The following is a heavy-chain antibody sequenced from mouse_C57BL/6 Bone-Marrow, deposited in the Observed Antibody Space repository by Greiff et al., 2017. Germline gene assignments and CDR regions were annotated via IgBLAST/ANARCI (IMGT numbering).Heavy chain of an antibody. V-gene: IGHV1-80*01. Sequence: VQLQESGAELVKPGASVKISCKASGYAFSSYWMNWVKQRPGKGLEWIGQIYPGDGDTNYNGKFKGKATLTADKSSSTAYMQLSSLTSEDSAVYFCARRKLTGTHDYWGQGTTLTVSS. CDR2: IYPGDGDT. CDR3: ARRKLTGTHDY. CDR1: GYAFSSYW. J-gene: IGHJ2*01. D-gene: IGHD4-1*01.